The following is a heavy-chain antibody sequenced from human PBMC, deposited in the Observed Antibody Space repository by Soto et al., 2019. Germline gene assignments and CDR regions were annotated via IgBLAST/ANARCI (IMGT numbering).Heavy chain of an antibody. J-gene: IGHJ5*02. CDR3: ARASMVRGVIITDNWFDP. CDR1: GGSFSGYY. Sequence: SETLSLTCAVYGGSFSGYYWSWIRQPPGKGLEWIGEINHSGSTNYNPSLKSRVTISVDTSKNQFSLKLSSVTAADTAVYYCARASMVRGVIITDNWFDPWGQGTLVTVSS. V-gene: IGHV4-34*01. D-gene: IGHD3-10*01. CDR2: INHSGST.